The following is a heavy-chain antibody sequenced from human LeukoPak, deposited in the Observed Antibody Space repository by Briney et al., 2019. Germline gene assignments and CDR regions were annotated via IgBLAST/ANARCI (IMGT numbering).Heavy chain of an antibody. Sequence: PGGSLRLSCAASGFSFSSYGMHWVRQAPGKGLEWVAVIWYDGSKKYYADSVKGRFIISRDNSRNTLYLQMNSLRAEDTAVYYCARDLEVGMDVWGQGTTVTVSS. J-gene: IGHJ6*02. CDR3: ARDLEVGMDV. CDR2: IWYDGSKK. CDR1: GFSFSSYG. V-gene: IGHV3-33*01.